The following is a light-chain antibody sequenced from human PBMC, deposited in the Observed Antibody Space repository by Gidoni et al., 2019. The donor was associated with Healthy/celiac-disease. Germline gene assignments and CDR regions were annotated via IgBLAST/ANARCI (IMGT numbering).Light chain of an antibody. J-gene: IGKJ4*01. V-gene: IGKV2-28*01. CDR3: MQALQTPLT. CDR2: LGS. Sequence: GEPASISCRSSQSLLHSNGYNYLDWYLQKPGQSPQLLIYLGSNRASGVPDRFSGSGPGTDFTLKISRVEAEDVGVYYCMQALQTPLTFGGGTKVEIK. CDR1: QSLLHSNGYNY.